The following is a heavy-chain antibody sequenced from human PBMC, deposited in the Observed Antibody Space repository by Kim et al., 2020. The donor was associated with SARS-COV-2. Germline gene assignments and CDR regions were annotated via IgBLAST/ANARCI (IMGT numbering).Heavy chain of an antibody. CDR2: INHSGST. CDR1: GGSFSGYY. CDR3: ARGQDYCASSGQGY. D-gene: IGHD3-22*01. V-gene: IGHV4-34*01. Sequence: SETLSLTCAVSGGSFSGYYWSWIRQPPGKGLEWIGEINHSGSTNYNPSLKRRVTISVDTSKNQFSLQLSSVTAADTAVYYCARGQDYCASSGQGYWGQGT. J-gene: IGHJ4*02.